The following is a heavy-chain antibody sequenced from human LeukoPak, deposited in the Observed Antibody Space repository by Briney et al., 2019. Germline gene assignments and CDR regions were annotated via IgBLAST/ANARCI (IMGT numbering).Heavy chain of an antibody. Sequence: GESLKVSCKASGYTFTSYGISWVRQAPGQGLEWMGWISAYNGNTNYAQKLQGRVTMTTDTSTSTACMELRSLRSDDTAVYYCARGSTYYYDSSGYYSDYWGQGTLVTVSS. CDR2: ISAYNGNT. CDR1: GYTFTSYG. J-gene: IGHJ4*02. V-gene: IGHV1-18*01. D-gene: IGHD3-22*01. CDR3: ARGSTYYYDSSGYYSDY.